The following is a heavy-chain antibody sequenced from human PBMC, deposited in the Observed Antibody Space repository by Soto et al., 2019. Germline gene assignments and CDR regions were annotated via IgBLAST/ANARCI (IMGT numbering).Heavy chain of an antibody. CDR2: IKSGGEST. V-gene: IGHV3-23*01. CDR3: ASPREEVVISHFAF. CDR1: GFTFGNYA. D-gene: IGHD3-22*01. J-gene: IGHJ4*02. Sequence: EVHLLESGGGLVQPGGSLRLSCVVSGFTFGNYAMSWVRQLPGGGLEWVSTIKSGGESTYYADSVKGLFTISRDNSKNTLYLQMNGLRGEDTAIYDCASPREEVVISHFAFWGQGTLVTVSS.